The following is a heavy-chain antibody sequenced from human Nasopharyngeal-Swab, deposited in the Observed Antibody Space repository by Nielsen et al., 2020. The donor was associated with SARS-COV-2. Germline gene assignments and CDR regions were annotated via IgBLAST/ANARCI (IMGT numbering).Heavy chain of an antibody. V-gene: IGHV3-43*02. J-gene: IGHJ3*02. CDR3: AKVLTPVVTPDEDI. Sequence: LSLTCAASGFTFDDYAMHWVRQAPGKGLEWVSLISGDGGSTYYADSVKGRLTISRDNSKNSLYLQMNSLRTEDTALYYCAKVLTPVVTPDEDIWGQGTMVTVSS. CDR2: ISGDGGST. D-gene: IGHD4-23*01. CDR1: GFTFDDYA.